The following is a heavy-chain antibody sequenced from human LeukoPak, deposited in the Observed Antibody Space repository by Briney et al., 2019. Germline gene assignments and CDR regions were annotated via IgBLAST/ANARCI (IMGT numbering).Heavy chain of an antibody. J-gene: IGHJ4*02. V-gene: IGHV3-23*01. Sequence: GGSLRLSCAASGFTFSSYAMSWVRQAPGKGLEWVSAISGSGGSTYYADSVKGRFTISRDNSKNTPYLQMNSLRAEDTAVYYCAKFPGYCSGGSCYSFRYFDYWGQGTLVTVSS. CDR3: AKFPGYCSGGSCYSFRYFDY. CDR1: GFTFSSYA. CDR2: ISGSGGST. D-gene: IGHD2-15*01.